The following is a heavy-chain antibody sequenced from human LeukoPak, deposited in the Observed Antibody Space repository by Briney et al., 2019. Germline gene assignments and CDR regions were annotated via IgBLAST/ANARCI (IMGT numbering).Heavy chain of an antibody. Sequence: SQTLSLTCTVSGGSISSGDYYWSWIRQPPGKGLEWIGYIYYSGSTYYNPSLKSRVTISVDTSKNQFSLKLSSVTAADTAVYYCARANYDYIWGSYRFNWFDPWGQGTLVTVSS. CDR2: IYYSGST. D-gene: IGHD3-16*02. CDR3: ARANYDYIWGSYRFNWFDP. J-gene: IGHJ5*02. V-gene: IGHV4-30-4*01. CDR1: GGSISSGDYY.